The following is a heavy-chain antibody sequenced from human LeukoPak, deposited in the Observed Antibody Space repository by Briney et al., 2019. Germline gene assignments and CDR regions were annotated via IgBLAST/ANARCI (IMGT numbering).Heavy chain of an antibody. CDR3: ARVPLERAGDWFDP. CDR1: GGSISSYY. CDR2: IYTSGST. Sequence: SETLSLTCTVSGGSISSYYWSWIRQPAGKGLEWIGRIYTSGSTNYNPSLKSRVTMSVDTSKNQFSLKLSSVTAADTAGYYCARVPLERAGDWFDPWGQGTLVTVSS. D-gene: IGHD1-1*01. V-gene: IGHV4-4*07. J-gene: IGHJ5*02.